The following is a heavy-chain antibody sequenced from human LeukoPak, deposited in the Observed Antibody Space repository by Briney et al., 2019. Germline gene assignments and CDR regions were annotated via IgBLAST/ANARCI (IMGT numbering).Heavy chain of an antibody. CDR3: ARDEEAYCGGDCPAGFDY. J-gene: IGHJ4*02. CDR2: INRSGGTA. Sequence: ASVKVSCKASGYTLTSYYMHWVRQAPGQGLEWMGIINRSGGTASYAQKFQGRVTMTRDTSTSTVYMELSSLRSEDTAVYYCARDEEAYCGGDCPAGFDYWGQGTLVTVSS. CDR1: GYTLTSYY. D-gene: IGHD2-21*02. V-gene: IGHV1-46*01.